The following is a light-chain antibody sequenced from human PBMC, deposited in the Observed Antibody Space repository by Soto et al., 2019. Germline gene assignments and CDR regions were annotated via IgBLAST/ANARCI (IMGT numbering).Light chain of an antibody. CDR2: GAS. V-gene: IGKV3-15*01. J-gene: IGKJ1*01. Sequence: EIVMTQSPATLSVSPGESATLSCRASQSVSNNLTWYQQKPGQPPRLLIYGASTRATGVPGRFSGSGSGTESTLTISSLQSEDFAVYYCQQYNDWWTFGQGTKVEIK. CDR3: QQYNDWWT. CDR1: QSVSNN.